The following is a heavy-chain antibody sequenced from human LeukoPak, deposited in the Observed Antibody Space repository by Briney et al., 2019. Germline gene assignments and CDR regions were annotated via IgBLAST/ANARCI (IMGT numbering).Heavy chain of an antibody. CDR3: AKDYYYDTSGYYWGYFDY. J-gene: IGHJ4*02. D-gene: IGHD3-22*01. V-gene: IGHV3-43*01. Sequence: GGSLRLSCAASGFIFDGYTMHWVRKAAGKGLEWVSLISCDGGSTYYADSVKGRFTISRDNSKNSLYLQMNSLRTEDTALYYCAKDYYYDTSGYYWGYFDYWGQGTLVTVSS. CDR1: GFIFDGYT. CDR2: ISCDGGST.